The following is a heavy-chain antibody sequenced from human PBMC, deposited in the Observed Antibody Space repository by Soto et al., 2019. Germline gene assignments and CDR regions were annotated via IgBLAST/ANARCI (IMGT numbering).Heavy chain of an antibody. J-gene: IGHJ4*02. CDR1: GGTFSSYA. D-gene: IGHD6-19*01. V-gene: IGHV1-69*06. Sequence: ASVKVSCKASGGTFSSYAISWVRQAPGQGLEWMGGIIPIFGTANYAQKFQGRVTITADKSTSTAYMELSSLRSEDTAVYYCAGVIYGYSSGWYDYWGQGTLVTVSS. CDR3: AGVIYGYSSGWYDY. CDR2: IIPIFGTA.